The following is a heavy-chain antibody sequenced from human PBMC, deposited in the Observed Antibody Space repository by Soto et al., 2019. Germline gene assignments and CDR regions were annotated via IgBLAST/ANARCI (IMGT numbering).Heavy chain of an antibody. J-gene: IGHJ2*01. Sequence: QITLNESGPTLVKPTQTLTLTCTFSGFSLGTYGVGVGWIRQPPGKALEWLALIYWDDDKVYSPSLKSRLTLTKDTSKRQVFLTLSNMDPVDTATYYCAHRGGGIVDWYFDLWGRGTPVIVSS. D-gene: IGHD1-26*01. CDR3: AHRGGGIVDWYFDL. CDR1: GFSLGTYGVG. CDR2: IYWDDDK. V-gene: IGHV2-5*02.